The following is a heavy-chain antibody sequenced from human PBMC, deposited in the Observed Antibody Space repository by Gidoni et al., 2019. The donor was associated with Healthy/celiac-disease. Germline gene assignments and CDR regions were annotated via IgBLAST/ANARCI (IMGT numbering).Heavy chain of an antibody. CDR1: GYTFTSYA. CDR3: ARDPGIAVGGFDY. J-gene: IGHJ4*02. CDR2: INAGNGNT. Sequence: QVQLVQSGAEVKKPGASVKVSCKASGYTFTSYAMHWVRQAPGQRLEWMGWINAGNGNTKYSQKFQGRVTITRDTSASTAYMELSSLRSEDTAVYYCARDPGIAVGGFDYWGQGTLVTVSS. D-gene: IGHD6-19*01. V-gene: IGHV1-3*01.